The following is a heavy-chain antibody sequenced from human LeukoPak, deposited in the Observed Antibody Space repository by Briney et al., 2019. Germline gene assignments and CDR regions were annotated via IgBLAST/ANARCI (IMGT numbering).Heavy chain of an antibody. CDR3: ARVQGLLWFGELSYYFDY. V-gene: IGHV3-7*01. CDR1: GFTFSSYW. CDR2: IKQDGSEK. D-gene: IGHD3-10*01. Sequence: GGSLRLSCAASGFTFSSYWMSWVRQAPGKGLEWVANIKQDGSEKYYVDSVKGRFTISRDSAKNSLYLQMNSLRAEDTAVYYCARVQGLLWFGELSYYFDYWGQGTLVTVSS. J-gene: IGHJ4*02.